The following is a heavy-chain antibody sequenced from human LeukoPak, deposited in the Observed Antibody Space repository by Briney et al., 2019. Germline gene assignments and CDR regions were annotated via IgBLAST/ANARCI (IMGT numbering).Heavy chain of an antibody. V-gene: IGHV3-23*01. CDR1: GFTVSSNY. Sequence: GGSLRLPCAASGFTVSSNYMSWVRQAPGKGLEWVSGISGRTDNTYYADSVKGRFTISRDNSKNTLYLQMNSLRADDTAVYYCARGLRTPDYWGQGTLVTVSS. CDR3: ARGLRTPDY. D-gene: IGHD2-15*01. CDR2: ISGRTDNT. J-gene: IGHJ4*02.